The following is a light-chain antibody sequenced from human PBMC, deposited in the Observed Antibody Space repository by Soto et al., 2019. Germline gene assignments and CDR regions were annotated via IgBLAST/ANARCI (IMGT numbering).Light chain of an antibody. CDR3: AAWDDRLSGLV. Sequence: QSVLTQPPSVSGAPGQRVTISCTGSSSNIGAGHDVHWYQQLPGTAPKLLIYGNGNRPSGVPDRFSGSKSGTSASLAITGLQAEDEADYYCAAWDDRLSGLVFGRGTKVTVL. V-gene: IGLV1-40*01. CDR2: GNG. J-gene: IGLJ2*01. CDR1: SSNIGAGHD.